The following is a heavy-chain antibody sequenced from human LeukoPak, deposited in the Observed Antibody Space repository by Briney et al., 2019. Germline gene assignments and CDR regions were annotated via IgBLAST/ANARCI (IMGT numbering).Heavy chain of an antibody. J-gene: IGHJ4*02. Sequence: GGSLRLSCVGSGFTFSSYHMNWVRQAPGKGLEWVSYISSSSSTIYYADSVKGRFTISRDNTKNSLFLQMNSLRVEDTAVYYCAREWRGYSYFDYWGQGTLVTVSS. CDR2: ISSSSSTI. D-gene: IGHD5-18*01. CDR1: GFTFSSYH. V-gene: IGHV3-48*01. CDR3: AREWRGYSYFDY.